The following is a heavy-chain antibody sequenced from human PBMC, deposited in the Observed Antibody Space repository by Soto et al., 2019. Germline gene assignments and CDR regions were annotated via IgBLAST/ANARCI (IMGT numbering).Heavy chain of an antibody. V-gene: IGHV5-51*01. Sequence: GEFHKIRRSGAGGNFISHGSGWVRKMPGKGLEWMGIIYPGDSDTRYSPSFQGQVTISADKSISTAYLQWSSLKASDTAMYYCARTTYYYDSSGYYADYWGQGTLVTVSS. CDR1: GGNFISHG. CDR2: IYPGDSDT. CDR3: ARTTYYYDSSGYYADY. D-gene: IGHD3-22*01. J-gene: IGHJ4*02.